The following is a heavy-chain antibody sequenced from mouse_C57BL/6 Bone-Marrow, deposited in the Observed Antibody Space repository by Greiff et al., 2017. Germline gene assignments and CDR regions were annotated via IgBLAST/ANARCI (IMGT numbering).Heavy chain of an antibody. D-gene: IGHD1-1*01. CDR1: GFTFSDFY. Sequence: EVKLVESGGGLVQSGRSLRLSCATSGFTFSDFYMEWVRQAPGKGLEWIAARRNKANDYTTAYSASVKGRFIVSRDTSQSILYLQMNALRAEYTAIYYCARSTVIDYFDYWGQGTTLTVSS. J-gene: IGHJ2*01. V-gene: IGHV7-1*01. CDR3: ARSTVIDYFDY. CDR2: RRNKANDYTT.